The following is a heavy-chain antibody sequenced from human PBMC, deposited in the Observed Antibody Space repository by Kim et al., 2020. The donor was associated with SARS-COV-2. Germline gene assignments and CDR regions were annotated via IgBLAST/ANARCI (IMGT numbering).Heavy chain of an antibody. V-gene: IGHV4-59*08. CDR3: ARHSSIPDNRNWF. D-gene: IGHD3-10*01. Sequence: SETLSLTCSVSGGSMIGNYWGWIRQSPGRGLEWIGWVYYNGNTNSNPSLRSRVSISIDTSKNQFLLRLYSVTAADTAVYYCARHSSIPDNRNWF. CDR1: GGSMIGNY. CDR2: VYYNGNT. J-gene: IGHJ5*01.